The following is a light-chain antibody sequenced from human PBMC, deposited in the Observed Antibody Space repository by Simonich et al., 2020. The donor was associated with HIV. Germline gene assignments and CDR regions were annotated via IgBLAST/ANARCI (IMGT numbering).Light chain of an antibody. J-gene: IGKJ1*01. CDR3: QQYNNWPRT. V-gene: IGKV3-15*01. CDR2: GAS. Sequence: EIVMTQSPATLSVSPGERATLSCRASQSVRSNLAWYQQKPGQAPRLLIYGASTRDTGIPARFSGSGSGTECTLTISSMQSEDFAVYYCQQYNNWPRTFGQGTKVEIK. CDR1: QSVRSN.